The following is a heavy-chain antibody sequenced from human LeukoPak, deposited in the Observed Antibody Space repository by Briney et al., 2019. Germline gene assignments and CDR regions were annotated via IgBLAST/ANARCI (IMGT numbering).Heavy chain of an antibody. CDR1: GFTFSSYG. CDR3: AKDRGYSSSFFEI. J-gene: IGHJ4*02. CDR2: ISWNSGKI. Sequence: GGSLRLSCAASGFTFSSYGMHWVRQAPGKGLEWVSGISWNSGKIDYADSVKGRFTISRDNAKNSLYLQMNSLRVEDMALYYCAKDRGYSSSFFEIWGQGTLVTVSS. D-gene: IGHD6-13*01. V-gene: IGHV3-9*03.